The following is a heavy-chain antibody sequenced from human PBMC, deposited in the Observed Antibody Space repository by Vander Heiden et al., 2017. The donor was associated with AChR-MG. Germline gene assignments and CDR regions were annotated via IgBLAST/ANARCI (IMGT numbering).Heavy chain of an antibody. V-gene: IGHV4-4*02. CDR3: AGRYVEVGATPFDY. D-gene: IGHD1-26*01. CDR2: IYHSGST. Sequence: QVQLQESGPGLVKPSGTLSLTCAVSGASISSSNWLSWVRQPPGKGLEWIGEIYHSGSTNYHPSLKSRVTISVDKSKNQFSLELGSVTAADTAVYYCAGRYVEVGATPFDYWGQGTPVTVSS. CDR1: GASISSSNW. J-gene: IGHJ4*02.